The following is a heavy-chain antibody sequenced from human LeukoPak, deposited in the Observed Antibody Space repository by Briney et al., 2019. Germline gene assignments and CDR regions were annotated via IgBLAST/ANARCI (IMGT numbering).Heavy chain of an antibody. CDR3: ARDPPAYGDYSRGYGMDV. D-gene: IGHD4-17*01. CDR1: GGSISSGDYY. V-gene: IGHV4-30-4*01. Sequence: PSETLSLTCTVSGGSISSGDYYWSRIRQPPGKGLEWIGYIYYSGNTYYNPSLKGRITISIDTSKNQFSLKLSSVTAADTAVYFCARDPPAYGDYSRGYGMDVWGRGTTVIVSS. CDR2: IYYSGNT. J-gene: IGHJ6*04.